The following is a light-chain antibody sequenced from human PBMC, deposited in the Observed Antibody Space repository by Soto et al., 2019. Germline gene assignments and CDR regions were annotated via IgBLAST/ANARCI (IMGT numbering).Light chain of an antibody. V-gene: IGLV2-14*01. Sequence: QSALTQPASVSGSPGQSITISCTGTSSDVGGYNYVSWYQQYPGKAPKLMIYDVSNRPSGVSNRFSGSKSGNTASLTISGLHAEDESYYYCSSDTSSITVVFGGGTKLTVL. J-gene: IGLJ2*01. CDR1: SSDVGGYNY. CDR3: SSDTSSITVV. CDR2: DVS.